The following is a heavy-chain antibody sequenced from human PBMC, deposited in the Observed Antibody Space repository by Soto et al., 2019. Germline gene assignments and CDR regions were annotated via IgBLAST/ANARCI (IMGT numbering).Heavy chain of an antibody. D-gene: IGHD3-22*01. CDR1: GYSFAGYW. V-gene: IGHV5-10-1*01. CDR3: ARQIYDSDTGPNFQYYFDS. Sequence: PGESLKISCKGSGYSFAGYWITWVRQKPGKGLEWMGRIDPSDSQTYYSPSFRGHVTISVTKSITTVFLQWSSLRASDTAMYYCARQIYDSDTGPNFQYYFDSWGQGMLVTVSS. J-gene: IGHJ4*02. CDR2: IDPSDSQT.